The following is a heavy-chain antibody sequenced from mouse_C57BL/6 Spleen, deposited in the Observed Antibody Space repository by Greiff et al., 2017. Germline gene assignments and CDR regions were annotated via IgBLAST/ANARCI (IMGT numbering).Heavy chain of an antibody. D-gene: IGHD1-1*01. CDR2: IDPSDSYT. Sequence: QVQLQQSGAELVMPGASVKLSCKASGYTFTSYWMHWVKQRPGQGLEWIGEIDPSDSYTNYNQKFKGKSTLTVDKSSSTAYMQISSLTSEDSAVYYCARYGSSWYMDVWGTGTTVTVSS. J-gene: IGHJ1*03. V-gene: IGHV1-69*01. CDR3: ARYGSSWYMDV. CDR1: GYTFTSYW.